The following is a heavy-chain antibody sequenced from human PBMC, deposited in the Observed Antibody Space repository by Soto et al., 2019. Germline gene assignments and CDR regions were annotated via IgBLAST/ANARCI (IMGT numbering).Heavy chain of an antibody. CDR3: ACSRARVVIIND. V-gene: IGHV4-59*01. D-gene: IGHD2-15*01. J-gene: IGHJ4*02. Sequence: SETLSLPCAVSDGSFSSNFWSWIRQPPGKGLEWISTVYCGVTTNDNPFLKGRVTISVDTSTNQFSLKLNSVTAADTAVYYCACSRARVVIINDWCQGTQVNVSS. CDR1: DGSFSSNF. CDR2: VYCGVTT.